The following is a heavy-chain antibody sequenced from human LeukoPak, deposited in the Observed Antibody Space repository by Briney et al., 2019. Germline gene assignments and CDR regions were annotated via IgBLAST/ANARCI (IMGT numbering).Heavy chain of an antibody. J-gene: IGHJ4*02. CDR1: GLTIGSRY. CDR2: LYLAGNT. D-gene: IGHD1-26*01. V-gene: IGHV3-53*05. CDR3: AREAVGAIYFDY. Sequence: PGGSLRLSCVASGLTIGSRYMNWVRQAPGKGLEWVSALYLAGNTYYADSVRGRFTISGDNSKNTLYLQMNSLRAEDTAVYYCAREAVGAIYFDYWGQGTLVTVSS.